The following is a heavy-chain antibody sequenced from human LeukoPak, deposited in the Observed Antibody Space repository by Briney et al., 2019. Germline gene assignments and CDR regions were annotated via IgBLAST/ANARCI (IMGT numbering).Heavy chain of an antibody. J-gene: IGHJ4*02. CDR3: ARAATVTAESAFGY. CDR2: IYSSDYI. Sequence: PGGSLRLSCAASGFLVNANHMNWVRQAPGKGLEWVSIIYSSDYIYYADSVKGRFTISRDNSKHTLYLQMGSLRTEDMAVYYCARAATVTAESAFGYWGQGTLVTVSS. D-gene: IGHD4-17*01. V-gene: IGHV3-66*01. CDR1: GFLVNANH.